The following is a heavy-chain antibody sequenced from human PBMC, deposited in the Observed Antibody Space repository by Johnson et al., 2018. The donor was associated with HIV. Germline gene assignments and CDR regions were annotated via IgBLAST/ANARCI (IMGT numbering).Heavy chain of an antibody. Sequence: VQLVESGGGVVQPGRSLRLSCAASGFPFGSYPLHWVGRAQGRGLGGVAVLSYEGSIKYYEDSVKGGFTIPRDNSKNPLYLQMTSLRAEATAVYYCARDGNYYGLSGAFDIWGQGTMVTVSS. V-gene: IGHV3-30-3*01. J-gene: IGHJ3*02. CDR2: LSYEGSIK. D-gene: IGHD3-10*01. CDR1: GFPFGSYP. CDR3: ARDGNYYGLSGAFDI.